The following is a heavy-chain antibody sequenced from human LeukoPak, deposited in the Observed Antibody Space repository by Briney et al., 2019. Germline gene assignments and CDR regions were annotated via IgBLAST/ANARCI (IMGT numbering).Heavy chain of an antibody. D-gene: IGHD3-16*02. CDR2: IYSGGST. Sequence: GGSLRLSCAASGFTVSSNYMSWVRQAPGKGLEWVSVIYSGGSTYYADSVKGRFTISRDNSKSTLYLQMNSLRAEDTAVYYCAKLTFGGVIVYFDYWGQGTLVTVSS. CDR3: AKLTFGGVIVYFDY. V-gene: IGHV3-53*01. J-gene: IGHJ4*02. CDR1: GFTVSSNY.